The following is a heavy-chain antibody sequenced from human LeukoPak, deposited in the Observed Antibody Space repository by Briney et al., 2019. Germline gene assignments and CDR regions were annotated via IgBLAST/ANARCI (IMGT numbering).Heavy chain of an antibody. CDR3: AKGGWAFDY. CDR2: ISYDGSNK. V-gene: IGHV3-30*18. CDR1: GFTFSSYG. Sequence: PGGSLRLSCAASGFTFSSYGMHWVRQAPGKGLEWVAVISYDGSNKYYADSVKGRFTISRDNSKNTLYLQMNSLRAEDTAVYYCAKGGWAFDYWGQGTLVTVSS. D-gene: IGHD1-26*01. J-gene: IGHJ4*02.